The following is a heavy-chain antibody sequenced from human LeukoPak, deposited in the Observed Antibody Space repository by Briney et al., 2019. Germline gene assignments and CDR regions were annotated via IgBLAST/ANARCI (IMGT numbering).Heavy chain of an antibody. CDR3: ARGPRFDWSFDY. J-gene: IGHJ4*02. V-gene: IGHV3-53*01. CDR2: IYSGGST. D-gene: IGHD3-9*01. CDR1: GFTFSSYS. Sequence: GGSLRLSCAASGFTFSSYSMNWVRQAPGKGLEWVSVIYSGGSTYYTDSVKGRFTISRDNSKNTLYLQMYSLRAEDTAVYYCARGPRFDWSFDYWGQGTLVTVSS.